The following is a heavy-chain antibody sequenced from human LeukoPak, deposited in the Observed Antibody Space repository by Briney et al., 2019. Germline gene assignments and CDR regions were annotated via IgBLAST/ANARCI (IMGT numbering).Heavy chain of an antibody. CDR3: ARAMDV. J-gene: IGHJ6*02. CDR2: ITTGGPNT. Sequence: GGSLRLSCTASGFTFSSYTMSWVRQAPGKGLKWVSTITTGGPNTYYADSVKGRFTVSRDDSKNTLYLQMNSLRAEDTAVYYCARAMDVWGQGTTVTVSS. CDR1: GFTFSSYT. V-gene: IGHV3-23*01.